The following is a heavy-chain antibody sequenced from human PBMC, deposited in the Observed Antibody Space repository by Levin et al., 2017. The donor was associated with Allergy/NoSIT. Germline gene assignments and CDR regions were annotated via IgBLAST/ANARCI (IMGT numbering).Heavy chain of an antibody. Sequence: LSLTCAASGFTFSNYAMHWVRQAPGKGLEWVAVISYDGSNKYYADSVKGRFTVSKHNSKNTLYLQMKSLRVEDTAVYYCARDREHRSAPPTIYYYYGMDVWGQGTTVTVSS. V-gene: IGHV3-30*04. D-gene: IGHD1-26*01. CDR2: ISYDGSNK. CDR1: GFTFSNYA. J-gene: IGHJ6*02. CDR3: ARDREHRSAPPTIYYYYGMDV.